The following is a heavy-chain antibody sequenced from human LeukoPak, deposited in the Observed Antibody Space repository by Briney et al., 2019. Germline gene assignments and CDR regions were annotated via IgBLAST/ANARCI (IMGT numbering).Heavy chain of an antibody. J-gene: IGHJ4*02. Sequence: GGSLRLSCAASGFTFSSYAMHWVRQAPGKGLEWAAVISYDGSNKYYADSVKGRFTISRDNSKNTLYLQMNSLRAEDTAVYYCARDPLYCSSTSCLLGVFYFDYWGQGTLVTVSS. D-gene: IGHD2-2*01. V-gene: IGHV3-30-3*01. CDR2: ISYDGSNK. CDR3: ARDPLYCSSTSCLLGVFYFDY. CDR1: GFTFSSYA.